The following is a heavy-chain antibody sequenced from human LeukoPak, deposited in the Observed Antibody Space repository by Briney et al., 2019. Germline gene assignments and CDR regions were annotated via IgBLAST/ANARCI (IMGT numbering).Heavy chain of an antibody. CDR1: GGSISNYY. CDR3: ARDRLQLQS. J-gene: IGHJ5*02. D-gene: IGHD1-1*01. Sequence: MSSETLSLTCTVSGGSISNYYWNWIRQPPGKGLEWIGYIYYTGNTNYNPSLKSRVTISVDTSKNRFSLKLSSVTAADTAVYYCARDRLQLQSWGQGTLVTVSS. CDR2: IYYTGNT. V-gene: IGHV4-59*01.